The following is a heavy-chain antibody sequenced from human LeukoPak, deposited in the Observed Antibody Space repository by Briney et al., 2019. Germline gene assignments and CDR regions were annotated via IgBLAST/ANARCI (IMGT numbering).Heavy chain of an antibody. CDR1: GGSFSGYY. J-gene: IGHJ6*02. D-gene: IGHD2-21*02. CDR2: INHSGST. V-gene: IGHV4-34*01. Sequence: SETLSLTCAVYGGSFSGYYWSWIRQPPGKGLEWIGEINHSGSTNYNPSLKSRVAISVDTSKNQFSLKLSSVTAADTAVYYYARAAAYCGGDCYSLYYYYYYGMDVWGQGTTVTVSS. CDR3: ARAAAYCGGDCYSLYYYYYYGMDV.